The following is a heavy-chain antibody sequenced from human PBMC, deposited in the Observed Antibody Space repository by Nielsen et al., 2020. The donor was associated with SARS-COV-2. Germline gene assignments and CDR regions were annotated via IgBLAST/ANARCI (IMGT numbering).Heavy chain of an antibody. CDR3: ARAQSRWELLGPPDY. J-gene: IGHJ4*02. V-gene: IGHV3-23*01. Sequence: GESLKISCAASGFTFSSYAMSWVRQAPGKGLEWVSAISGSGGSTYYADSVKGRFTISRDNAKNTLYLQMNSLRAEDTAVYYCARAQSRWELLGPPDYWGQGTLVTVSS. D-gene: IGHD1-26*01. CDR2: ISGSGGST. CDR1: GFTFSSYA.